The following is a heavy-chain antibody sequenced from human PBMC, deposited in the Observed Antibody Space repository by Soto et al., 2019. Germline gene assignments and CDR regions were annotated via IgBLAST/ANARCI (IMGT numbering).Heavy chain of an antibody. V-gene: IGHV1-46*01. CDR3: ARVMRSLLSITALDT. J-gene: IGHJ5*02. Sequence: ASVKVSCKASGYTFTRDQIHWVRQAPGQGLEWMGMIDPSGGKTNYAQKFRGRVTMTRDTSTSTVYMALSSLRSEDTAIYFCARVMRSLLSITALDTWGQGTLVTVSS. CDR1: GYTFTRDQ. CDR2: IDPSGGKT. D-gene: IGHD5-18*01.